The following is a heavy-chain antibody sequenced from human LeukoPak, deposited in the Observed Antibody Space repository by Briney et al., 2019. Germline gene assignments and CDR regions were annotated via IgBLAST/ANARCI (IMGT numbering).Heavy chain of an antibody. D-gene: IGHD3-22*01. CDR2: INPNSGGT. CDR1: GYTFTGYY. Sequence: ASVKVSCKASGYTFTGYYMHWVRQAPGQGLEWMGWINPNSGGTNYAQKFQGRVTMTRDTSISTAYMELSRLRSDDTAVYYCARSLTMTVVVIAGYWGQGTLVTVSS. V-gene: IGHV1-2*02. CDR3: ARSLTMTVVVIAGY. J-gene: IGHJ4*02.